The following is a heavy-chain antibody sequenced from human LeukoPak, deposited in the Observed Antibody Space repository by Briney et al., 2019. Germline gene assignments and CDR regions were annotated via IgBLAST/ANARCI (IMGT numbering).Heavy chain of an antibody. CDR1: GGSISSSSYY. CDR2: IYYSGST. CDR3: ARFSSGWYGSFYFSFFDY. Sequence: PSETLSLTCTVSGGSISSSSYYWGWIRQPPGKGLEWIGSIYYSGSTYYNPSLKSRVTISVDTSKNQFSLKLSSVAAADTAVYYCARFSSGWYGSFYFSFFDYWGQGTLVTVSS. V-gene: IGHV4-39*07. J-gene: IGHJ4*02. D-gene: IGHD6-19*01.